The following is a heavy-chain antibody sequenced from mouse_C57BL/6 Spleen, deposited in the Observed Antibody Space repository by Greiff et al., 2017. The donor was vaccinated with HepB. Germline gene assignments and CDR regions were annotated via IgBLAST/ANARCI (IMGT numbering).Heavy chain of an antibody. V-gene: IGHV2-5*01. CDR1: GFSLTSYG. Sequence: VQLQQSGPGLVQPSQSLSITCTVSGFSLTSYGVHWVRQSPGKGLEWLGVIWRGGSTDYNAAFMSRLSITKDNSKSQVFFKMNSLQADDTAIYYCAKNLPAYYYGSSYGYFDVWGTGTTVTVSS. J-gene: IGHJ1*03. D-gene: IGHD1-1*01. CDR3: AKNLPAYYYGSSYGYFDV. CDR2: IWRGGST.